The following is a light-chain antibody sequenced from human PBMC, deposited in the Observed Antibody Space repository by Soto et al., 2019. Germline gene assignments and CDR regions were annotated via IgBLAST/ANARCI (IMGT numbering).Light chain of an antibody. CDR3: QQWENWPPIT. V-gene: IGKV3-11*01. CDR1: QSVDKF. CDR2: DSS. Sequence: EIELTQSPATLSLSPGETATLSCRASQSVDKFLAWYQQRPGQPPRLLIFDSSNRATGVPVRFSGTGSGTVFTLTIGSLEPEDSALYYCQQWENWPPITFGQGTRLEIK. J-gene: IGKJ5*01.